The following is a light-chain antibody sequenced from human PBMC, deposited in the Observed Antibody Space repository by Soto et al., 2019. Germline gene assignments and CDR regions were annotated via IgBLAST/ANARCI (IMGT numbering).Light chain of an antibody. CDR1: QSVSSN. Sequence: EIVMTQSQATLSVAPGERATLACRASQSVSSNLAWYQQQPGHAPRPLIYGASTRATGIPARFSGSGSGTECTLTIISLQSEDFACYYCQHYNNWPRTFGQGTTVEIK. V-gene: IGKV3-15*01. CDR3: QHYNNWPRT. CDR2: GAS. J-gene: IGKJ1*01.